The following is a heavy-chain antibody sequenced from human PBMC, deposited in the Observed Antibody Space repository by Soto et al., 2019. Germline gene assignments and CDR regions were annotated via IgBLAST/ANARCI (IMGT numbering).Heavy chain of an antibody. CDR3: TRDPVDSPVFDY. Sequence: EMQLVESGGGLVQPGGSLRLSCAASGFTVINTYLSWVRQAPGKGLEWVSVIYRDGRTYYADSVKGRFTISSDHSKNTLYLQMNSLRAEDTAVYYCTRDPVDSPVFDYWGQGTLVTVSS. J-gene: IGHJ4*02. D-gene: IGHD2-15*01. CDR2: IYRDGRT. V-gene: IGHV3-66*01. CDR1: GFTVINTY.